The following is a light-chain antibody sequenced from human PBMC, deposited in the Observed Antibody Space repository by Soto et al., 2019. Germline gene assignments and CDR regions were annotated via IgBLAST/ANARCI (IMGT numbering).Light chain of an antibody. CDR3: QSYDSSLSGWVV. V-gene: IGLV1-40*01. CDR1: SSNIGSTYD. Sequence: QSVLTQPPSVSGAPGQRVTISCTGSSSNIGSTYDVHWYQQRPGTAPKLLIYGNKNRPSGVPDRFSGSKSGTSASLAITGLQAEDEADYYCQSYDSSLSGWVVFGGGTKLTVL. CDR2: GNK. J-gene: IGLJ2*01.